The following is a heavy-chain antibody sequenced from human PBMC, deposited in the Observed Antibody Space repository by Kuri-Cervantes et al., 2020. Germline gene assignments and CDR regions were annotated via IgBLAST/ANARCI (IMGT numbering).Heavy chain of an antibody. V-gene: IGHV3-74*01. Sequence: LSLTCAASGFTFSSYWMSWVRQAPGKGLVWLARMNSDGRTINYADSVRGRFTISRDNAENMLYLQMNSLRAEDTAVYYCAKDYPNRRLYQWLEWGYFDYWGQGTLVTVSS. D-gene: IGHD6-19*01. J-gene: IGHJ4*02. CDR1: GFTFSSYW. CDR2: MNSDGRTI. CDR3: AKDYPNRRLYQWLEWGYFDY.